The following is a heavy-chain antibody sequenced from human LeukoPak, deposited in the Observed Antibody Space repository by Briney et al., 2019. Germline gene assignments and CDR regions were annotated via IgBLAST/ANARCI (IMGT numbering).Heavy chain of an antibody. D-gene: IGHD3-3*01. CDR2: ISYDGSNK. CDR3: ASGGYDFWSGPEFDY. Sequence: GGSLRLSCAASGFTFSSYAMHWVRQAPGKGLEWVAVISYDGSNKYYADSVKGRFTISRDNSKNTLYLQMNSLRAEDTAVYYCASGGYDFWSGPEFDYWGQGTLVTVSS. J-gene: IGHJ4*02. CDR1: GFTFSSYA. V-gene: IGHV3-30*04.